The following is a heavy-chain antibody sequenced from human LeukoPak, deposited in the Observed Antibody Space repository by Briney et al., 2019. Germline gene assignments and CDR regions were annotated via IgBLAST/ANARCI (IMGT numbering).Heavy chain of an antibody. CDR2: IIPIFGTA. Sequence: SVKVSCKASGYTFIHYFIHWVRQAPGQGLEWMGRIIPIFGTANYAQKFQGRVTITTDESTSTAYMELSSLRSEDTAVYYCARGARGSSGYYDAFDIWGQGTMVTVSS. CDR1: GYTFIHYF. J-gene: IGHJ3*02. D-gene: IGHD3-22*01. V-gene: IGHV1-69*05. CDR3: ARGARGSSGYYDAFDI.